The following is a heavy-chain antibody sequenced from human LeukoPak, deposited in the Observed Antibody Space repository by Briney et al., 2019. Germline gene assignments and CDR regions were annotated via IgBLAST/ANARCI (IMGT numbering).Heavy chain of an antibody. J-gene: IGHJ4*02. CDR2: ISGSGGST. D-gene: IGHD3-9*01. CDR1: GFTFSSYA. Sequence: PGGSLRLSCAASGFTFSSYAMSWVRQAPGKGLEWVSAISGSGGSTYYADSVKGRFTISRDNSKNTLYLQMNSLRAEDTAVYYCAKDNIVFNYDILTGYPSRDFDYWGQGTLVTVSS. V-gene: IGHV3-23*01. CDR3: AKDNIVFNYDILTGYPSRDFDY.